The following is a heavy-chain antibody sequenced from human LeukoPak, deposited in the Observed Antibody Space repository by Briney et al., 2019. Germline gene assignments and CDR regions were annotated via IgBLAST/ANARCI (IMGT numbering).Heavy chain of an antibody. Sequence: SETLSLTCTVSGGSISSYYWSWIRQPPGKGLEWVGYIYYSGSTNYNPSLKSRVTISVDTSKNQFSLKLSSVPAADTAVYYCARGVYGVATILSTFGYYFDYWGQGTLVTVSS. J-gene: IGHJ4*02. D-gene: IGHD5-12*01. V-gene: IGHV4-59*01. CDR3: ARGVYGVATILSTFGYYFDY. CDR2: IYYSGST. CDR1: GGSISSYY.